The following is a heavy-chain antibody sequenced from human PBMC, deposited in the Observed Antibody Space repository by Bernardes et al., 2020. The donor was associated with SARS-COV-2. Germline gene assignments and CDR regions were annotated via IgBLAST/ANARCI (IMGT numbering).Heavy chain of an antibody. V-gene: IGHV3-33*01. Sequence: GGSLRLSCAASGFTSTTSGMHWVRQAPGPGLAWVAVLWHDGSKQYYADFVKGRFTISRDISKNTMYLQMNSLRAEDTAVYYCARFLAFLFRGRYYGMDVWGQGTTVTVAS. CDR3: ARFLAFLFRGRYYGMDV. D-gene: IGHD3-3*01. CDR2: LWHDGSKQ. J-gene: IGHJ6*02. CDR1: GFTSTTSG.